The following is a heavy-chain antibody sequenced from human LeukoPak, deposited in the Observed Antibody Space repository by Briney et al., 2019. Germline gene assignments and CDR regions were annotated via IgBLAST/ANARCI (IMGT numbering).Heavy chain of an antibody. CDR3: ARGSAFYDSSGYLSYYFDY. V-gene: IGHV1-69*05. J-gene: IGHJ4*02. CDR1: GGTFSSYA. Sequence: VASVKVSCTASGGTFSSYAISWVRQAPGQGLEWMGGIIPIFGTANYAQKFQGRVTITTDESTSTAYMELSILRSEDTAVYYCARGSAFYDSSGYLSYYFDYWGQGTLVTVSS. CDR2: IIPIFGTA. D-gene: IGHD3-22*01.